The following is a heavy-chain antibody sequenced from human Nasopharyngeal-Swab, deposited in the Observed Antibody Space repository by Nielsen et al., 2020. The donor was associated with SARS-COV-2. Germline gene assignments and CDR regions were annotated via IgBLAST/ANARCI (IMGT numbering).Heavy chain of an antibody. V-gene: IGHV4-34*01. CDR1: GGSFSGYY. J-gene: IGHJ6*02. CDR3: ARLSGDHYYGMDV. CDR2: INHSGST. D-gene: IGHD2-21*02. Sequence: SETLSLTCAVYGGSFSGYYWSWIRQPPGKGLEWIGEINHSGSTNYNPSLKSRVTISVDTSKNQFSLKLSSVTAADTAVYYCARLSGDHYYGMDVWGQGTTVTVSS.